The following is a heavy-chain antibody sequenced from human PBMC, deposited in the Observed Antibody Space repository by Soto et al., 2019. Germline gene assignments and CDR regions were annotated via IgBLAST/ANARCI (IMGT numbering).Heavy chain of an antibody. Sequence: GGSLRLSCAASGFTFSSYAMSCVRQAPGKGLEWVSAISGSGGITYYADSVKGRFTISSDNSKNTLYLQMNSLRAEDTAVYYCAKMAGYCSSTSCYLAAFDIWRQGTMVT. CDR3: AKMAGYCSSTSCYLAAFDI. V-gene: IGHV3-23*01. D-gene: IGHD2-2*01. J-gene: IGHJ3*02. CDR2: ISGSGGIT. CDR1: GFTFSSYA.